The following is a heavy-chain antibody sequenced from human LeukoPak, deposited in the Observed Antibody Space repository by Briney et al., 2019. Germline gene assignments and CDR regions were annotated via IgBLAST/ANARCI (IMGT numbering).Heavy chain of an antibody. D-gene: IGHD5-12*01. CDR3: RWARSGYDKPRVPGPLFFDY. Sequence: SVKVSCKASGDTFNSYAISWVRQAPGQGLEWMGRIIPILGIANYAQKFQGRVTITADKSTSTAYMELSSLRSEDTAVYYCRWARSGYDKPRVPGPLFFDYWGQGTLVTVSS. CDR2: IIPILGIA. CDR1: GDTFNSYA. J-gene: IGHJ4*02. V-gene: IGHV1-69*04.